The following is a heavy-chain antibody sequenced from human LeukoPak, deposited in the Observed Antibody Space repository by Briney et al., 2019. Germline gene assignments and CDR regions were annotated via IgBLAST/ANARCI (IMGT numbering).Heavy chain of an antibody. D-gene: IGHD3-10*01. V-gene: IGHV3-30*02. CDR1: GFTFSSYG. CDR2: IRYDGSNK. CDR3: ANKYGSGSYDSLSLYY. Sequence: GGSLRLSCAASGFTFSSYGMHWVRRAPGKGLEWVAFIRYDGSNKYYADSVKGRFTISRDDSKNTLYLQMNSLRAEDTAVYYCANKYGSGSYDSLSLYYWGQGTLVTVSS. J-gene: IGHJ4*02.